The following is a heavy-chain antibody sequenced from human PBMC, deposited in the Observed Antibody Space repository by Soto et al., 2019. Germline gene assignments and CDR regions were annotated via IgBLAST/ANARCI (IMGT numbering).Heavy chain of an antibody. D-gene: IGHD6-13*01. CDR1: GFTFSSYG. V-gene: IGHV3-30*18. J-gene: IGHJ4*02. Sequence: QVQLVESGGGVVQPGRSLRLSCAASGFTFSSYGMHWVRQAPGKGLEWVAVISYDGSNKYYADSVKGRFTISRDNSKNTLYLQMNSLRAEDTAVYYCAKDYGEEWAAAGFIDYWGQGTLVTVSS. CDR3: AKDYGEEWAAAGFIDY. CDR2: ISYDGSNK.